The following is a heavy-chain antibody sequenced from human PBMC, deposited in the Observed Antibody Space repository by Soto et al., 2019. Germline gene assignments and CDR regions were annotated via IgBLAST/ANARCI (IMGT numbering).Heavy chain of an antibody. D-gene: IGHD6-13*01. Sequence: EVQLVESGGGLVQPGRSLRLSCAASGFTFDDYAMHWVRQAPGKGLEWVSGISWNSGRIGYADSVKGRFTISRDNAKXSLYLQMNSLXXEDTALYYCAKDKGIALNLFDYWGQGTLVTVSS. CDR3: AKDKGIALNLFDY. CDR2: ISWNSGRI. J-gene: IGHJ4*02. CDR1: GFTFDDYA. V-gene: IGHV3-9*01.